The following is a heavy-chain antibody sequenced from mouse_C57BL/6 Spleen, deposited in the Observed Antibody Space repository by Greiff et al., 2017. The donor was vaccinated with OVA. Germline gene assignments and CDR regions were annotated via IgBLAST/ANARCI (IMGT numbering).Heavy chain of an antibody. CDR2: ISDGGSYT. V-gene: IGHV5-4*03. D-gene: IGHD2-5*01. Sequence: EVKLVESGGGLVKPGGSLKLSCAASGFTFSSYAMSWVRQTPEKRLEWVATISDGGSYTYYPDNVKGRFTISRDNAKNNLYLQMSHLKSEDTAMYYCARPTIVTAWFAYWGQGTLVTVSA. CDR1: GFTFSSYA. CDR3: ARPTIVTAWFAY. J-gene: IGHJ3*01.